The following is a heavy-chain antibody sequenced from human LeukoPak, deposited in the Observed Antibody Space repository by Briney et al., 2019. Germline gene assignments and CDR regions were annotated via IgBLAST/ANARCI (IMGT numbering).Heavy chain of an antibody. D-gene: IGHD3-22*01. CDR1: GFTFSSYW. Sequence: GGSLRLSCAASGFTFSSYWMHWVRQAPGKGLVWVSRIKSDGKTNYADSVKGRFTISRDNAKNTVSLQMNSLRADDTGVYYCARAPSEIGGYYPEYFRHWGQGTLVTVSS. CDR3: ARAPSEIGGYYPEYFRH. V-gene: IGHV3-74*01. J-gene: IGHJ1*01. CDR2: IKSDGKT.